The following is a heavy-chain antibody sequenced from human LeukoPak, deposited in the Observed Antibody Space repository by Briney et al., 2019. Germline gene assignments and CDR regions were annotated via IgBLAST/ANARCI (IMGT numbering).Heavy chain of an antibody. J-gene: IGHJ3*02. V-gene: IGHV1-69*13. D-gene: IGHD2-21*02. Sequence: ASVKVSCKASGGTVSSYAISWVRQAPGQGLEWMGGIIPIFGTANYAQKFQGRVTITADESTTTAYMELSSLRSEDTAVYYCASGLYCGGACFRANAFDIWGQGTMVTVSS. CDR3: ASGLYCGGACFRANAFDI. CDR1: GGTVSSYA. CDR2: IIPIFGTA.